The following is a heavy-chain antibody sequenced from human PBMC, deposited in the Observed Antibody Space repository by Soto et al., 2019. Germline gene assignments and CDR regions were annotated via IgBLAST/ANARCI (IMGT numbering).Heavy chain of an antibody. D-gene: IGHD2-15*01. V-gene: IGHV3-49*03. Sequence: EVQMVESGGGLVETGRSLRLSCATSGFTFGDYAMSWFRQAPGKGLEWVGFIRSKVHGGTTEYDTSVKGRFTISRDDSKSIAYLQMNSLKTEDTAVYYCTRDLYCSDNTCYSGSEIWGPGTMVTVSS. CDR3: TRDLYCSDNTCYSGSEI. CDR2: IRSKVHGGTT. CDR1: GFTFGDYA. J-gene: IGHJ3*02.